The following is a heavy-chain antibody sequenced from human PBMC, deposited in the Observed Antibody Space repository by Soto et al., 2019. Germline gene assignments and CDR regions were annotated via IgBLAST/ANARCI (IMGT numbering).Heavy chain of an antibody. Sequence: GGSLRLSCAASGFTFSSYAMSWVRQAPGKGLEWVSAISGSGGSTYYADSVKGRFTISRDNSKNTLYLQMNSLRAEDTAVYYCAKNDRDTMIVVVSPAFDIWGQGTMVTVSS. J-gene: IGHJ3*02. CDR1: GFTFSSYA. CDR3: AKNDRDTMIVVVSPAFDI. D-gene: IGHD3-22*01. CDR2: ISGSGGST. V-gene: IGHV3-23*01.